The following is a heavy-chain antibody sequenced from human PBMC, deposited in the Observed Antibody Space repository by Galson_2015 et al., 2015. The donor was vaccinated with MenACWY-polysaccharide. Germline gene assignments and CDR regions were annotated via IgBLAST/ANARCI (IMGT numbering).Heavy chain of an antibody. Sequence: QSGAEVTKPGESLQISCKGSGYSFTTYWIGWVRQMPGKGLEWMGIIYPGDSDTRYSPSFQGQVTISADKSISTAYLQWSSLKASDSAMDYCAGHKWFSSPNCQLTLGYYWEDSVHGTLVPVSS. CDR3: AGHKWFSSPNCQLTLGYYWED. J-gene: IGHJ4*01. CDR2: IYPGDSDT. V-gene: IGHV5-51*06. D-gene: IGHD2-2*01. CDR1: GYSFTTYW.